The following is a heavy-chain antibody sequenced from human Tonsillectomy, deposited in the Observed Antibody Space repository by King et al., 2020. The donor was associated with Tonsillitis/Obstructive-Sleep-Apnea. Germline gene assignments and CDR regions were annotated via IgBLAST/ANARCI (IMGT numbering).Heavy chain of an antibody. V-gene: IGHV3-15*01. CDR1: GFTFSNAW. J-gene: IGHJ4*02. D-gene: IGHD5-12*01. Sequence: VQLVESGGGLVKPGGSLRLSCAASGFTFSNAWMSWVRQAPGKGLEWVGRSKSKTDGGATDYAAPVKGRFTISRDDSKNTVYVQMNSLKTEDTAVYYCTTSFGGYSGNEPIDYWGQGTLVTVSS. CDR2: SKSKTDGGAT. CDR3: TTSFGGYSGNEPIDY.